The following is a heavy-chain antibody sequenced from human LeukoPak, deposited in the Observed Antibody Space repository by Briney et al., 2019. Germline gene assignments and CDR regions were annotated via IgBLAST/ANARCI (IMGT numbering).Heavy chain of an antibody. CDR2: ISYDGSNK. CDR1: GFTFSSHA. D-gene: IGHD3-16*01. V-gene: IGHV3-30-3*01. CDR3: ARDRQGGNWGDFDF. J-gene: IGHJ4*02. Sequence: GGSLRLSCAASGFTFSSHAMHWVRQAPGKGLEWVALISYDGSNKYYADSVKGRFTISRDNSRNTLYLQMNSLIAEDTAVYYCARDRQGGNWGDFDFWGQGTLVTVSS.